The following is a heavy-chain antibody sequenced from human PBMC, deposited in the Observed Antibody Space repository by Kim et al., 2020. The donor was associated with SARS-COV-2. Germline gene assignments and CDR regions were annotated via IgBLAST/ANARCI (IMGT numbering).Heavy chain of an antibody. V-gene: IGHV3-21*01. Sequence: GGSLRLSCAASGFTFSSYSMNWVRQAPGKGLEWVSSISSSSSYIYYADSVKGRFTISRDNAKNSLYLQMNSLRAEDTAVYYCARDLVAAEETLLRYYYYYMDVWGKGTTVTVSS. CDR1: GFTFSSYS. J-gene: IGHJ6*03. CDR3: ARDLVAAEETLLRYYYYYMDV. D-gene: IGHD6-13*01. CDR2: ISSSSSYI.